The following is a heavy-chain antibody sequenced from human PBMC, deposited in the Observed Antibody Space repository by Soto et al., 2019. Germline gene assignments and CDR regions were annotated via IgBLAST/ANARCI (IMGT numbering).Heavy chain of an antibody. V-gene: IGHV3-64D*06. CDR2: ISSNGGST. CDR1: GFTFSSYA. J-gene: IGHJ4*02. Sequence: HPGGSLRLSCSASGFTFSSYAMHWVRQAPGKGLEYVSAISSNGGSTYYADSVKGRFTISRDNSKNTLYLQMSSLRAEDTAVYYCVKCYDSSGYYYVGWTGNDYWGQGTLVTVSS. D-gene: IGHD3-22*01. CDR3: VKCYDSSGYYYVGWTGNDY.